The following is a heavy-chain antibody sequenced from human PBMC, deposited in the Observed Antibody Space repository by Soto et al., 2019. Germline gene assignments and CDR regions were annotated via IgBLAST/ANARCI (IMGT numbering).Heavy chain of an antibody. CDR2: ISGSGSSI. V-gene: IGHV3-21*01. Sequence: GGSLRLSCAASGFTFRSYSMNWVRQAPGKGLEWVTSISGSGSSIYYADSVKGRFTISRDNAKSSLYLQMNSLRAEDTAVYYCTSARGSSWYFDYWGQGALVTVSS. CDR1: GFTFRSYS. D-gene: IGHD6-13*01. CDR3: TSARGSSWYFDY. J-gene: IGHJ4*02.